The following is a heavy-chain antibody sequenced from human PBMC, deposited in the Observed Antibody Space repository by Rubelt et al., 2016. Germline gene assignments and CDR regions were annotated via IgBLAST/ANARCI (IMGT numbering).Heavy chain of an antibody. V-gene: IGHV4-30-4*07. Sequence: SLTCAVSGGSISSGGYAWSWIRQAPGKGLEWIGYIYYSGSTYYNPSLKSRVILSVDTSKNQFSLKLSSVTAADTAVYYCAYSSGYYDEYFQHWGQGTLVTVSS. D-gene: IGHD3-22*01. CDR3: AYSSGYYDEYFQH. CDR2: IYYSGST. CDR1: GGSISSGGYA. J-gene: IGHJ1*01.